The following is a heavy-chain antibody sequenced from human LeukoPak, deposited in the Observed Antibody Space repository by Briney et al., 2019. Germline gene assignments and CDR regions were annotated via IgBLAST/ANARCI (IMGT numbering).Heavy chain of an antibody. V-gene: IGHV1-46*01. CDR2: IKPSRGST. CDR3: TRGVQLERRYYNWFDP. D-gene: IGHD1-1*01. CDR1: GNTFTSYY. J-gene: IGHJ5*02. Sequence: GASVNVSCKASGNTFTSYYIHWVRQAPGQGLEWMGMIKPSRGSTSYAQKFQGGLTMTSDTSTSTVYMELSSLRSEDTAVYYCTRGVQLERRYYNWFDPWGQGTRATVSS.